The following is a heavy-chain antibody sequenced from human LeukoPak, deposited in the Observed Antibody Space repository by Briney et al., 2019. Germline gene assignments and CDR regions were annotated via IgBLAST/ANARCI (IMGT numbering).Heavy chain of an antibody. D-gene: IGHD2-15*01. J-gene: IGHJ6*02. Sequence: PGGSLRLSCAASGFTFSSYWMHWVRQAPGKGLVWVSRINSDGSSTYYADAVKGRFSISRDNSKSTLYLQMNSLRAEDTAVYYCAKQLYCSGGSCYGMDVWGQGTTVTVSS. CDR2: INSDGSST. CDR3: AKQLYCSGGSCYGMDV. CDR1: GFTFSSYW. V-gene: IGHV3-74*01.